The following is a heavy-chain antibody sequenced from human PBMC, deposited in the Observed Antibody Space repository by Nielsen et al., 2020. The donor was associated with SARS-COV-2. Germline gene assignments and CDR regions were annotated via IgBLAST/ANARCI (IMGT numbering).Heavy chain of an antibody. CDR1: GYTFTGYY. CDR3: ARGTGEDY. D-gene: IGHD1-26*01. CDR2: ISAYNGNR. V-gene: IGHV1-18*04. J-gene: IGHJ4*02. Sequence: ASVKVSCKASGYTFTGYYMHWARQAPGQGLEWMGWISAYNGNRNYVQKFQGRVTMTTDTSTNTAYMELRSLKSDDTAVYYCARGTGEDYWGQGTLVTVSS.